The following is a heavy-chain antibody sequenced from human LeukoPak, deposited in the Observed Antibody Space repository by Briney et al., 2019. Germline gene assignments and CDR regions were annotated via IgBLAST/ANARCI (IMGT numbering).Heavy chain of an antibody. CDR1: GGSFSGYY. J-gene: IGHJ4*02. CDR3: ARGSSSSWYSGLSY. D-gene: IGHD6-13*01. CDR2: IYTSGST. V-gene: IGHV4-59*10. Sequence: PSETLSLTCAVYGGSFSGYYWSWIRQPAGKGLEWIGRIYTSGSTNYNPSLKSRVTMSVDTSKNQFSLKLSSVTAADTAVYYCARGSSSSWYSGLSYWGQGTLVTVSS.